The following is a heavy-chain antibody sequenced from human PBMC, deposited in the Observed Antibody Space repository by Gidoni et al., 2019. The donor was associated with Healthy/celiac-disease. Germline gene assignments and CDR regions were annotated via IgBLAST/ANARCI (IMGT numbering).Heavy chain of an antibody. V-gene: IGHV3-48*02. J-gene: IGHJ4*02. CDR2: ISSSSSTI. CDR1: GFTFSSYS. Sequence: EVQLVESGGGLVQPGGSLRLSCAASGFTFSSYSMNWVRQAPGKGLGWVSYISSSSSTIYYADSVKGRFTISRDNAKNSLYLQMNSLRDEDTAVYYCARDWDYYDSSGFDYWGQGTLVTVSS. D-gene: IGHD3-22*01. CDR3: ARDWDYYDSSGFDY.